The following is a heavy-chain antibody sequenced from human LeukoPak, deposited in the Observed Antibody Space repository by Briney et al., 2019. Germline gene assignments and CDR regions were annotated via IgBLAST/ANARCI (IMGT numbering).Heavy chain of an antibody. Sequence: SETLSLTCTVSGGSISTYYWSWIRQAPGKGLEWIGYINYSGSTDYNPSLKSRVTISVDTSKNQLSLKMRSVTAADTAVYYCAREYSNFEYWGQGTLVTVSS. J-gene: IGHJ4*02. D-gene: IGHD6-13*01. CDR2: INYSGST. CDR3: AREYSNFEY. V-gene: IGHV4-59*01. CDR1: GGSISTYY.